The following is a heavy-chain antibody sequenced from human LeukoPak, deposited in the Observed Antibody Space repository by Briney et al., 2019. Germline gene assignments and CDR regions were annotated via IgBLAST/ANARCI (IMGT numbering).Heavy chain of an antibody. V-gene: IGHV3-23*01. Sequence: GGSLRLSCAASGFTFSSYAMSWVRQAPGKGLEWVSGISWNSGSIGYADSVKGRFTISRDNSKNTLYLQMNSLRAEDTAVYYCARADSSGWSYYYYGMDVWGQGTTVTVSS. D-gene: IGHD6-19*01. CDR2: ISWNSGSI. CDR1: GFTFSSYA. CDR3: ARADSSGWSYYYYGMDV. J-gene: IGHJ6*02.